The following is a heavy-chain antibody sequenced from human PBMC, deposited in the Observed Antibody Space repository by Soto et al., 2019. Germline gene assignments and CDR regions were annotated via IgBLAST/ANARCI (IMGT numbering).Heavy chain of an antibody. Sequence: EVQLVESGGGLVQPGGSLRLSCAASGFTFSNYSMNWVRQAPGKGLEWVSYISSSSSTIYYADSVKGRFTISRDNAKNSLYLQMNSLRAEDTAVYYCASSTGQYGYGAQLTMDVWGQGTTVTVSS. J-gene: IGHJ6*02. D-gene: IGHD4-17*01. CDR2: ISSSSSTI. CDR1: GFTFSNYS. V-gene: IGHV3-48*01. CDR3: ASSTGQYGYGAQLTMDV.